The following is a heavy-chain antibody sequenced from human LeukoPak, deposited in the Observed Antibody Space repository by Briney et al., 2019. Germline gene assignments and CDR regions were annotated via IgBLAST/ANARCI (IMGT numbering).Heavy chain of an antibody. CDR1: GGSISNYY. J-gene: IGHJ3*02. V-gene: IGHV4-59*01. CDR3: ARVLRQTAAGGYDAFDI. CDR2: IYYSGGT. Sequence: PSETLSLTCTVSGGSISNYYWSWIRQPPGKGLQWIVYIYYSGGTNYNPSLKSRVTISIDTSKNQFSLKLSSVTAADTAVYYCARVLRQTAAGGYDAFDIWGQGTMVTVSS. D-gene: IGHD6-13*01.